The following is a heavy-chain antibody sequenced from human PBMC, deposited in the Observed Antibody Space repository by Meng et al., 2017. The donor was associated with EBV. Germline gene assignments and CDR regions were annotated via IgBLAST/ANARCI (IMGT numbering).Heavy chain of an antibody. J-gene: IGHJ4*02. CDR2: LIPMSGAP. CDR1: GGPFRSDA. V-gene: IGHV1-69*01. D-gene: IGHD3-10*01. Sequence: QVQGEQSGAEVKRPGSSVKISCKTSGGPFRSDAVSWVRQGPGQGLEWLGGLIPMSGAPHYAQKFQDRVTITADEYTRTHYMELSSLRSDDTAMYYCASESGRGFTPDFWGQGTLVTV. CDR3: ASESGRGFTPDF.